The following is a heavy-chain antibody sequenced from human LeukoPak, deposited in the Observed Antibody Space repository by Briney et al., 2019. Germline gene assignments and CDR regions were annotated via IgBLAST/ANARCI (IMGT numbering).Heavy chain of an antibody. CDR2: MNPNSGNT. D-gene: IGHD2-15*01. V-gene: IGHV1-8*01. J-gene: IGHJ6*02. Sequence: GASVKVSCKASGYTFTSYDINWVRQATGQGLEWMGWMNPNSGNTGYAQKFQGRVTMTRNTSISTAYMELSSLRSEDTAVYYCARGKVKRIRIVVVVARELNGMDVWGQGTTVTVSS. CDR3: ARGKVKRIRIVVVVARELNGMDV. CDR1: GYTFTSYD.